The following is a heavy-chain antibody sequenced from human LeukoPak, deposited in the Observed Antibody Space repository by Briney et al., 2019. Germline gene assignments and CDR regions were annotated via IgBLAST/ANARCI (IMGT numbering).Heavy chain of an antibody. CDR1: GFTFSSYA. D-gene: IGHD2-2*01. Sequence: GGSLRLSCAASGFTFSSYAMSWVRQAPGKGLEWVSAISGSGGSTYYADSVKGRFTISRDNSKNTLYLQMNSLRAEDTAVYYCARGVVPAAMCYWYFDLWGRGTLVTVSS. CDR2: ISGSGGST. V-gene: IGHV3-23*01. CDR3: ARGVVPAAMCYWYFDL. J-gene: IGHJ2*01.